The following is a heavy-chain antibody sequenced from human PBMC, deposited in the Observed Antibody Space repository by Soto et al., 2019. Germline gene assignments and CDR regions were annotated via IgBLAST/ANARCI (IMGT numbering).Heavy chain of an antibody. Sequence: VKVSCKASGYTFTAYYIHWVRQAPGQEFEWMGWIRPNGGSTDFAREFQGRFTMTWDTSISTAYMDLSSLRSDDTAVYYCARGSVASAAEPTGMDVWGHGTTVTVSS. V-gene: IGHV1-2*02. J-gene: IGHJ6*02. CDR3: ARGSVASAAEPTGMDV. CDR1: GYTFTAYY. CDR2: IRPNGGST. D-gene: IGHD6-13*01.